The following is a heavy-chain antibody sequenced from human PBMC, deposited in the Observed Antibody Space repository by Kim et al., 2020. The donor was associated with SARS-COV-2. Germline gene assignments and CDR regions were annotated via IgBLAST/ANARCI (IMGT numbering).Heavy chain of an antibody. Sequence: GGSLRLSCAASGFTFSSYGMHWVRQAPGKGLEWVAVISYDGSNKYYADSVKGRFTISRDNSKNTLYLQMNSLRAEDTAVYYCAKDSEIWARGSYSNYFDYWGQGTLVTVSS. J-gene: IGHJ4*02. V-gene: IGHV3-30*18. CDR1: GFTFSSYG. CDR2: ISYDGSNK. D-gene: IGHD1-26*01. CDR3: AKDSEIWARGSYSNYFDY.